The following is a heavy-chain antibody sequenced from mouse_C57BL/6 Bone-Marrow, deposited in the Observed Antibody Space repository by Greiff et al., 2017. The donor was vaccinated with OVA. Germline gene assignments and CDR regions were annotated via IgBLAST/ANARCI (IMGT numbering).Heavy chain of an antibody. CDR1: GYTFTSYW. J-gene: IGHJ4*01. Sequence: QVQLQQSGAELVRPGSSVKLSCKASGYTFTSYWMDWVKQRPGQGLEWIGNIYPSDSETHYNQKFKDKATLTVDKSSSTAYMQLSSLTSEDSAVYYCATTTVVATGAMDYWGQGTSVTVSS. D-gene: IGHD1-1*01. CDR2: IYPSDSET. V-gene: IGHV1-61*01. CDR3: ATTTVVATGAMDY.